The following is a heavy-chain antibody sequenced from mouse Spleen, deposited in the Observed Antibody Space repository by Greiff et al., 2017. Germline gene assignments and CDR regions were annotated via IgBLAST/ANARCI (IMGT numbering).Heavy chain of an antibody. CDR2: IYPGDGDT. CDR3: ARSPLRLRAMDY. Sequence: LQESGPELVKPGASVKISCKASGYAFSSSWMNWVKQRPGKGLEWIGRIYPGDGDTNYNGKFKGKATLTADKSSSTAYMQLSSLTSEDSAVYFCARSPLRLRAMDYWGQGTSVTVSS. CDR1: GYAFSSSW. V-gene: IGHV1-82*01. J-gene: IGHJ4*01. D-gene: IGHD1-2*01.